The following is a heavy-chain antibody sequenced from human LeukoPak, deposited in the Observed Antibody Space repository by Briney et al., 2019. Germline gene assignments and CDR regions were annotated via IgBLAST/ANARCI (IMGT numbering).Heavy chain of an antibody. Sequence: GGSLRLSCVASGLTFSSFAMHWVRQAPGKELESLAAISDNGGTTYYSKSVRGRFTISRDNSKNSLYLQLNNLRLEDTAVYYCAKSRAPTAAPDAFHIWGQGAMVTVSS. CDR3: AKSRAPTAAPDAFHI. CDR1: GLTFSSFA. V-gene: IGHV3-64*01. CDR2: ISDNGGTT. J-gene: IGHJ3*02. D-gene: IGHD1-14*01.